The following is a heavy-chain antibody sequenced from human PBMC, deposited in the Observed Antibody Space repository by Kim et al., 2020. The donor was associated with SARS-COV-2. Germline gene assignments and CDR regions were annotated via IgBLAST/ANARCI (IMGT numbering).Heavy chain of an antibody. CDR2: ISRDGGNT. Sequence: GGSLRLSCAASGFTFSTYAMHWVRQAPGKGLEYVSVISRDGGNTFYAKSLKGGFTISGDNSKTTLYLQMDILRTEAMVYYYFSKILGSGWSHFDHCGQGT. J-gene: IGHJ4*02. V-gene: IGHV3-64*01. D-gene: IGHD6-13*01. CDR1: GFTFSTYA. CDR3: SKILGSGWSHFDH.